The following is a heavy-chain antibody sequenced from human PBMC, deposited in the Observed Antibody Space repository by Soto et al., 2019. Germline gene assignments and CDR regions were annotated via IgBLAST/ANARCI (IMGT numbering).Heavy chain of an antibody. CDR2: IYHSGST. CDR1: SGSISGYS. CDR3: ARGMTTVTTLDY. Sequence: SETLSLTCTVSSGSISGYSWSWIRQPPGKGLEWIGYIYHSGSTYYNPSLKSRVTISVDRSKNQFSLKLSSVTAADTAVYYCARGMTTVTTLDYWGQGTLVTVSS. V-gene: IGHV4-30-2*01. J-gene: IGHJ4*02. D-gene: IGHD4-4*01.